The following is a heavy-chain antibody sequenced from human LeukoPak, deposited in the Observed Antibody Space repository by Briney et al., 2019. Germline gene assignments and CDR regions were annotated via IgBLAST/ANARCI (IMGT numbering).Heavy chain of an antibody. V-gene: IGHV4-4*07. CDR1: GGSFTNYY. CDR2: ISTSGGT. Sequence: PSETLSLTCTVPGGSFTNYYWSWIRQPAGKGLEWIGRISTSGGTNYNPSLKSRVTLSVDTSKNHFSLDLSSVTAADTAVYYCARRPYWYFDLWGRGTLVTVSS. J-gene: IGHJ2*01. CDR3: ARRPYWYFDL.